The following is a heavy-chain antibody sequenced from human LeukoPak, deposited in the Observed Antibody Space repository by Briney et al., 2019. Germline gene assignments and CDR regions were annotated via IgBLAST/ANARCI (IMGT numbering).Heavy chain of an antibody. J-gene: IGHJ4*02. Sequence: GGSLRLSCAASGFNFRSYDLSWVRQTPGKGLECVSTICRGVGSTSYADSVKGRFTISRDNSKNTLYLQMNNLRADDTAVYYCVKKGQADDDGKPDWGQGTLVTVSS. CDR2: ICRGVGST. CDR1: GFNFRSYD. D-gene: IGHD1-1*01. V-gene: IGHV3-23*01. CDR3: VKKGQADDDGKPD.